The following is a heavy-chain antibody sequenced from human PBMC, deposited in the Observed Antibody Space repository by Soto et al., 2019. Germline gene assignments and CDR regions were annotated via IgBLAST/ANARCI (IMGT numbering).Heavy chain of an antibody. CDR3: AKSLYYYDSSPLDH. Sequence: GGSLRLCYAAAGLDFEDYAMQWVRQVPGKGLEWVSLTNSDGTDSYYMDSVKGRFTISRDNAKSTLYLQMDRLRPEDTALYFCAKSLYYYDSSPLDHWGQGTLVTVSS. J-gene: IGHJ4*02. D-gene: IGHD3-22*01. V-gene: IGHV3-43D*04. CDR2: TNSDGTDS. CDR1: GLDFEDYA.